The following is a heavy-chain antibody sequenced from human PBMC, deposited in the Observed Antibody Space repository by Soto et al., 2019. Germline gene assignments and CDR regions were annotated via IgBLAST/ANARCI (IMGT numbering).Heavy chain of an antibody. CDR3: AYGGSCDY. CDR2: ISSSGSTI. V-gene: IGHV3-48*03. Sequence: EVQLVESGGGLVQPGGSLRLSCAASGFSFNTYEMNWVRQAPGKGLEWVSYISSSGSTIYYADSVKGRFTVSRDNGKNSLYLQMNSLRSEDTAVYYCAYGGSCDYWGQGTQVTVSS. CDR1: GFSFNTYE. J-gene: IGHJ4*02. D-gene: IGHD1-26*01.